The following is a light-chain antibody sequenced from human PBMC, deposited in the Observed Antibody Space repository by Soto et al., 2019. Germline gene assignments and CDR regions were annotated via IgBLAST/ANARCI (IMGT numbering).Light chain of an antibody. CDR3: SSYTSSSPLV. V-gene: IGLV2-14*03. CDR1: SSDVGGYNY. J-gene: IGLJ2*01. CDR2: SVS. Sequence: QSALTQPASVSGSPGQSITISCTGTSSDVGGYNYVSWYQQHPGKAPKLMIYSVSNRPSGVSNRFSGSKSGNTASLTISGLQAEDEADYYCSSYTSSSPLVFGGGTKLTVL.